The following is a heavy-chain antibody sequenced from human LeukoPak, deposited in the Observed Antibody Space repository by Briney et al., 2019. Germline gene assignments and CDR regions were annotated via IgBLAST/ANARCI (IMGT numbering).Heavy chain of an antibody. D-gene: IGHD6-19*01. CDR2: ISGSGGST. CDR1: GFTFSSYA. Sequence: PGGSLRLSCAASGFTFSSYAMSWVRQAPGKGLEWVSAISGSGGSTYYADSVRGRFTISRDNSKNTLYLQMNSLRAEDTAVYYCAKEGNRGRSSGWYTYWGQGTLVTVSS. CDR3: AKEGNRGRSSGWYTY. V-gene: IGHV3-23*01. J-gene: IGHJ4*02.